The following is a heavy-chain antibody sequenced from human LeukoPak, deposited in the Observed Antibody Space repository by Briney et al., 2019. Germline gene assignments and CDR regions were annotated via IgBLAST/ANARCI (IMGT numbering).Heavy chain of an antibody. J-gene: IGHJ3*02. CDR3: ARGGGSEGAFDI. CDR2: IIPILGIA. CDR1: GGTFSSYA. D-gene: IGHD2-15*01. V-gene: IGHV1-69*04. Sequence: GASVKVSCKASGGTFSSYAISWVRQAPGQGLEWMGRIIPILGIANYAQKFQGRVTITADKSTSTAYMELSSLRSEDTAVYYCARGGGSEGAFDIWGQGTMVTVSS.